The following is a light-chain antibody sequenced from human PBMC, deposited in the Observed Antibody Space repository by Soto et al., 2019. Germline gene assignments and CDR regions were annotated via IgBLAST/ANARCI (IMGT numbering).Light chain of an antibody. J-gene: IGLJ1*01. CDR3: SSYAGSSTYA. Sequence: QSVLTQPASVSGSPGQSITISCTGTSSDVGSYNLVSWYQQHPGKAPKLMIYEVSKRPSGVSNRFSGSKSGNTASLTISGLQAEDEADYYCSSYAGSSTYAFGPGTKVPVL. V-gene: IGLV2-23*02. CDR1: SSDVGSYNL. CDR2: EVS.